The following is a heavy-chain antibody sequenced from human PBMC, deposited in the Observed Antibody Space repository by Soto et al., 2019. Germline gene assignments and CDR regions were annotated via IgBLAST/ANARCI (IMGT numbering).Heavy chain of an antibody. CDR3: AKVGREKWLLSGGWFDH. D-gene: IGHD5-12*01. Sequence: VSLRLSCAASGFTFSSYAMSWVRQAPGKGLEWVSAISGSGGSTYYADSVKGRFTISRDNSKNTLYLQMNSLRAEDTAVYYCAKVGREKWLLSGGWFDHWGQGTLVTVSS. CDR2: ISGSGGST. V-gene: IGHV3-23*01. CDR1: GFTFSSYA. J-gene: IGHJ5*02.